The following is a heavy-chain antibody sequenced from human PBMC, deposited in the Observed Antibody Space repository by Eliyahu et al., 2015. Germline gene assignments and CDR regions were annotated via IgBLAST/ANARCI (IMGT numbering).Heavy chain of an antibody. CDR1: GFTFXSYA. CDR3: AKDPGYGDYPGAVY. Sequence: EVQLLESGGGLVLPGGXLRLSCAASGFTFXSYAMSWVXQAPGKGLGWVSAISGSGGSTYYADSVKGRFTISRDNSKNTLYLQMNSLRAEDTAVYYCAKDPGYGDYPGAVYWGQGTLVTVSS. J-gene: IGHJ4*02. D-gene: IGHD4-17*01. CDR2: ISGSGGST. V-gene: IGHV3-23*01.